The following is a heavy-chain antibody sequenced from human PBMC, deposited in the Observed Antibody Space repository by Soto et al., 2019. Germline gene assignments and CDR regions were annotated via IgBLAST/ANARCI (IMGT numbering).Heavy chain of an antibody. V-gene: IGHV4-59*08. D-gene: IGHD1-26*01. CDR1: GGSISSYY. J-gene: IGHJ4*02. Sequence: PSETLSLTCTVSGGSISSYYWSWIRQPPGKGLEWIGYIYYSGSTNYNPSLKSRVTISVDTSKNQFSLKLSSVTAADTAVYYCARTSGSHPFDYWGQGTLVTVSS. CDR3: ARTSGSHPFDY. CDR2: IYYSGST.